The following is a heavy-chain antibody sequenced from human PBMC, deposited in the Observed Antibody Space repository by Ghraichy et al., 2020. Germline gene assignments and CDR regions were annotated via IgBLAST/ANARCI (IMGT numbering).Heavy chain of an antibody. J-gene: IGHJ4*02. V-gene: IGHV4-30-2*01. CDR2: IFQSGYT. CDR1: GGSISSGGYS. D-gene: IGHD2-15*01. CDR3: ARGATEFDY. Sequence: SQTLSLTCAVSGGSISSGGYSWSWIRQPPGKGLEWIGYIFQSGYTNYKSSLKSRATISVDRSKNQFSLQLSSVTAADTAVYFCARGATEFDYWGQGTLVTVPS.